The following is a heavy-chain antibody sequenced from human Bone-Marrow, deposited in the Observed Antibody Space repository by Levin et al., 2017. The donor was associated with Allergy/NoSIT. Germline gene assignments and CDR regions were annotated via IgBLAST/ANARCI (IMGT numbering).Heavy chain of an antibody. J-gene: IGHJ5*02. CDR1: GFTFSNYA. Sequence: SGGSLRLSCAASGFTFSNYAMSWVRQAPGRGLDWVSVITGGGTSTYFADSVKGRFTISRDNSKNTVYLQMNSLRAEDTAVYYCARILGTRPFWFDPWGQGTLVTVSS. CDR3: ARILGTRPFWFDP. CDR2: ITGGGTST. V-gene: IGHV3-23*01. D-gene: IGHD2-8*02.